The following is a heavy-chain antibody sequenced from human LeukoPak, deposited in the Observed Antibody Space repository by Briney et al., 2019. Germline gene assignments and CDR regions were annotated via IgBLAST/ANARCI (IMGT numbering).Heavy chain of an antibody. CDR2: IWYDGSKE. V-gene: IGHV3-33*04. CDR3: ASGRQGSGSYYNPFDY. D-gene: IGHD3-10*01. CDR1: GFTFSSYG. J-gene: IGHJ4*02. Sequence: QSGGSLRLSFAASGFTFSSYGMHWVRQAPGKGLEWVGVIWYDGSKEYYADSVKGRFTISRDNAKNSLYLQMNSLRAEDTAVYYCASGRQGSGSYYNPFDYWGQGTLVTVCS.